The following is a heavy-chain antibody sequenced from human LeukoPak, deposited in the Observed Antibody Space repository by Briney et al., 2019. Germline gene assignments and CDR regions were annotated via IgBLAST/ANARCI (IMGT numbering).Heavy chain of an antibody. CDR1: GGSITDYY. Sequence: SETLSLTCTVSGGSITDYYWSWIRQPPGKGLEWIGYIYYSGSTYYDPSLKSRVMISVDASKNQFSLKLSSVTAADTAVYYCARLGIDYDILTGYIPDAFDIWGQGTMVTVSS. D-gene: IGHD3-9*01. CDR3: ARLGIDYDILTGYIPDAFDI. CDR2: IYYSGST. V-gene: IGHV4-30-4*01. J-gene: IGHJ3*02.